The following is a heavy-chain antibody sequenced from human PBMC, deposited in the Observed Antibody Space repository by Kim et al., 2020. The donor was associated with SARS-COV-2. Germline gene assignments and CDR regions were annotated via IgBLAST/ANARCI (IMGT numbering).Heavy chain of an antibody. V-gene: IGHV4-34*01. CDR3: ARGRLDYYGSGSYSKRRYYGMDV. J-gene: IGHJ6*02. CDR2: INHSGST. Sequence: SETLSLTCAVYGGSFSGYYWSWIRQPPGKGLEWIGEINHSGSTNYNPSLKSRVTISVDTSKNQFSLKLSSVTAADTAVYYCARGRLDYYGSGSYSKRRYYGMDVWGQGTTVTVSS. D-gene: IGHD3-10*01. CDR1: GGSFSGYY.